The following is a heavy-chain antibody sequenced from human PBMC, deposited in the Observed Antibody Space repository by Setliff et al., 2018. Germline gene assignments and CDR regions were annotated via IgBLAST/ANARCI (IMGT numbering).Heavy chain of an antibody. CDR2: VFYSGAT. J-gene: IGHJ4*02. Sequence: SETLSLTCIVSGASVSSHYWDWIRQPPGKGLEWIGYVFYSGATKYDPSLKSRVTMSVDTSKNQFSLKLRSVTAADTAMYYCAKGGTYRYFDYWGQGTLVTVSS. CDR3: AKGGTYRYFDY. V-gene: IGHV4-59*02. CDR1: GASVSSHY.